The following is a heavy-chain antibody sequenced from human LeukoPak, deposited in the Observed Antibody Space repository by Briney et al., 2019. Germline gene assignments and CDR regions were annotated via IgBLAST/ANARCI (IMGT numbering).Heavy chain of an antibody. CDR1: GGSISSGDYY. J-gene: IGHJ5*02. V-gene: IGHV4-30-4*01. Sequence: PSQTLSLICTVSGGSISSGDYYWSWIRQPPGKVLEWIAYMYYSGSTYYNPSLKSRVTMSADTSKNQLSLKLSSVTAADTAVYYCARPYYYDSRIDPWGQGILVTVSS. CDR2: MYYSGST. CDR3: ARPYYYDSRIDP. D-gene: IGHD3-22*01.